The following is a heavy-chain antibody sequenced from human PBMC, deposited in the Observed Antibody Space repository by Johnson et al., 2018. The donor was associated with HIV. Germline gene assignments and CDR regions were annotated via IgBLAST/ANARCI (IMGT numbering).Heavy chain of an antibody. D-gene: IGHD5-24*01. Sequence: EVQLVESGGGVVQPGGSLRLSCAASGFTFSSYWLHWVRQAPGKGLVWVSRINSDGSSTYYADSVKGRFTISRDNSKNTLYLQMNSLRAEDTAVYYCAREWLYGFDIWGQGTMVTVSS. J-gene: IGHJ3*02. V-gene: IGHV3-74*01. CDR3: AREWLYGFDI. CDR1: GFTFSSYW. CDR2: INSDGSST.